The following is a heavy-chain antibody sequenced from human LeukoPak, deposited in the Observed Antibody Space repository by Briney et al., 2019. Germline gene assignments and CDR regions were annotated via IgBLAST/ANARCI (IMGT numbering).Heavy chain of an antibody. D-gene: IGHD6-13*01. CDR2: IYYSGST. CDR3: ARVLAAAGNNWFDP. V-gene: IGHV4-31*03. Sequence: SQTLSLTCTVSGGSISSGGYYWSWIRQHPGKGLEWIGYIYYSGSTNYNPSLKSRVTISVDTSKNQFSLKLSSVTAADTAVYYCARVLAAAGNNWFDPWGQGTLVTVSS. J-gene: IGHJ5*02. CDR1: GGSISSGGYY.